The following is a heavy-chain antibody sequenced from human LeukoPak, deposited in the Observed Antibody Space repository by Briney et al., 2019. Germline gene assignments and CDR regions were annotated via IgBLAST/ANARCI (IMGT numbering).Heavy chain of an antibody. Sequence: KPSETLSLTCTVSGAPISSSAYYWGWIRQPPGKGLEWIGSIGGSNYYRGSTYYNPSLKSRVTIHVDTSKDQFSLKLSSVTAADTAVYYCARLETSVTGHNWFDPWGQGTLVTVSS. CDR1: GAPISSSAYY. CDR2: IGGSNYYRGST. V-gene: IGHV4-39*01. J-gene: IGHJ5*02. CDR3: ARLETSVTGHNWFDP. D-gene: IGHD2-21*02.